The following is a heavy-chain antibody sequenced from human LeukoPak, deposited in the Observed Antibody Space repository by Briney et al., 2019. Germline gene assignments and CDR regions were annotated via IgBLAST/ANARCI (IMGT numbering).Heavy chain of an antibody. J-gene: IGHJ4*02. V-gene: IGHV3-23*01. Sequence: GGSLRLSCAASGFTFSNYAMSWVRQAPGKGLEWVSSISGGGGSTYYADSVKGRFTISRDKSKNTLYLQMNSLTAEDTAIYYCATTLNWYFDYWGQGTLVTVSS. CDR2: ISGGGGST. CDR1: GFTFSNYA. CDR3: ATTLNWYFDY.